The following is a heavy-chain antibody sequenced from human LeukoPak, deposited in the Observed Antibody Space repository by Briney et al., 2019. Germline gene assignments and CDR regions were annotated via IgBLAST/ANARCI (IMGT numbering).Heavy chain of an antibody. CDR1: GYTFTSYG. J-gene: IGHJ4*02. V-gene: IGHV1-18*01. D-gene: IGHD3-10*01. CDR3: ARAMVRGVIIMSFDY. Sequence: ASVKVSCKASGYTFTSYGISWVRQAPGQGLEWMGWISAYNGNTNYAQKLQGRVTMTTDTSTSTAYMELRSLRSDDTAVYYCARAMVRGVIIMSFDYWGQGTLATVSS. CDR2: ISAYNGNT.